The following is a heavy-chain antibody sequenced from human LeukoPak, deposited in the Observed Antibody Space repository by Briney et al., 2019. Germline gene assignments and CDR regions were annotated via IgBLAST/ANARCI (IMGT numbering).Heavy chain of an antibody. J-gene: IGHJ4*02. Sequence: PSETLSLTCAVSGGSISSGGYSWSWIRQPPGKGLEWIGYIYRSGSTYYNPSLKSRVTISVDRSKNQFSLKLSSVTAADTAVYYCARGGGVNDYGFLWGQGTLVTVSS. D-gene: IGHD4-17*01. V-gene: IGHV4-30-2*01. CDR3: ARGGGVNDYGFL. CDR2: IYRSGST. CDR1: GGSISSGGYS.